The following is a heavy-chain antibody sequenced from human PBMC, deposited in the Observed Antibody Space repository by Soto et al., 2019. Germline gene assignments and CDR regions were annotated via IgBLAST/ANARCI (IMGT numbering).Heavy chain of an antibody. V-gene: IGHV3-23*01. CDR2: IDAGGGST. Sequence: EVQLLESGGGLVQPGGSLRLSCTASGFTFSHLAITWVRQAPGKGLEWVSTIDAGGGSTHYADSVKGRFTISRDNSKNTLYLQVNSLRAEDTAVYSCAILNAASGAYWGQGTLITVSS. CDR3: AILNAASGAY. J-gene: IGHJ4*02. D-gene: IGHD6-25*01. CDR1: GFTFSHLA.